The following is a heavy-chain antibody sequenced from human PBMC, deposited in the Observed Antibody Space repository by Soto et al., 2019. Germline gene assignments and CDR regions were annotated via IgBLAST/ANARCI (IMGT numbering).Heavy chain of an antibody. CDR1: GVSISNTSYY. CDR2: IYFSGST. V-gene: IGHV4-39*01. Sequence: SETLSLTCSVSGVSISNTSYYWGWIRQPPGKGLEWVGTIYFSGSTFHNPSLKSRVTISIDTSKNQFSLRLSSVTAADTAVYYCARHGSYWGQGTLVTVSS. CDR3: ARHGSY. J-gene: IGHJ4*02.